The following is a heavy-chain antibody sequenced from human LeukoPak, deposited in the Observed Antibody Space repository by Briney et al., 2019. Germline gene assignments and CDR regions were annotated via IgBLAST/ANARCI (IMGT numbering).Heavy chain of an antibody. V-gene: IGHV4-59*08. D-gene: IGHD1-7*01. CDR3: ASHLGTSYYYYGMDV. CDR2: IYYSGST. CDR1: GGSISSYY. Sequence: SETLSHTCTVSGGSISSYYWSWIRQPPGKGLEWIGCIYYSGSTNYNPSLKSRVTISVDTSKNQFSLKLSSVTAADTAVYYCASHLGTSYYYYGMDVWGQGTTVTVSS. J-gene: IGHJ6*02.